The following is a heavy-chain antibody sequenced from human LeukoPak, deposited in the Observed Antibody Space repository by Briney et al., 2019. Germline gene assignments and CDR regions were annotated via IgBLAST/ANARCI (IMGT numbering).Heavy chain of an antibody. CDR3: ARRNGNSADY. CDR2: IYHSGST. CDR1: GGSISSGGYS. D-gene: IGHD4-23*01. V-gene: IGHV4-30-2*01. Sequence: SSETLSLTCAVSGGSISSGGYSWSWIRQPPGKGLEWIGYIYHSGSTYYNPSLKSRVTISVDRSKNQFSLKLSSVTAADTAVYYCARRNGNSADYWGQGTLVTVSS. J-gene: IGHJ4*02.